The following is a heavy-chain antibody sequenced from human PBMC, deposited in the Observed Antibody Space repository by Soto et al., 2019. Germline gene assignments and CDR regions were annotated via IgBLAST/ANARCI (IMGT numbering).Heavy chain of an antibody. Sequence: EVQLLESGGGLVQPGGSLRLSCAASGFTFSSNAMNWVRQTPGKGLEWVSVVTGNGGTTYYADSVKGRFIISRDNSKNTLHLQMNSLRVEETAEYYCAKNKYGSGGNYGMDVWGQGTTVTVCS. D-gene: IGHD3-10*01. CDR3: AKNKYGSGGNYGMDV. CDR1: GFTFSSNA. V-gene: IGHV3-23*01. CDR2: VTGNGGTT. J-gene: IGHJ6*02.